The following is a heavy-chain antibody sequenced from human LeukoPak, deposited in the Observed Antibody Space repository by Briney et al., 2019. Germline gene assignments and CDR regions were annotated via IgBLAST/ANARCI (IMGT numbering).Heavy chain of an antibody. CDR3: ARDRHGYSYYYDSSGYCDP. D-gene: IGHD3-22*01. Sequence: ASVKVSCKASGYTFTSYGISWVRQAPGQGLEWMGWISAYNGNTNYAQKLQGRVTMTTDTSTSTAYMELRSLRSDDTAVYCCARDRHGYSYYYDSSGYCDPWGQGTLVTVSS. CDR2: ISAYNGNT. V-gene: IGHV1-18*01. CDR1: GYTFTSYG. J-gene: IGHJ5*02.